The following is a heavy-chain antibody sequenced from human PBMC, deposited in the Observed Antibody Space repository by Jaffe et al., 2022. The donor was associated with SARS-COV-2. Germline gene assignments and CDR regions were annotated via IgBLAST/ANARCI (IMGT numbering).Heavy chain of an antibody. D-gene: IGHD2-15*01. CDR1: GFTFTNFA. V-gene: IGHV3-23*04. CDR3: VKEGYCGGGRCYLDY. CDR2: INYGGGST. Sequence: EVRLVESGGGLGQPRGSLRLACAASGFTFTNFAMTWVRQAPGKGLEWVSSINYGGGSTFYADSVKGRFTISRDNSKNMVYLQMNSLRAEDTAVYHCVKEGYCGGGRCYLDYWGQGTLVTVSS. J-gene: IGHJ4*02.